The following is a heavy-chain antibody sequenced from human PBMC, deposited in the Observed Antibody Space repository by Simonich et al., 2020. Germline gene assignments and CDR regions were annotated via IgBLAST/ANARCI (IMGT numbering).Heavy chain of an antibody. CDR1: GFTFSSYW. J-gene: IGHJ4*02. V-gene: IGHV3-7*01. Sequence: EVQLVESGGGLVQPGGSLRLSCAASGFTFSSYWMSCGPAPGKGLELVANIKQDGSEKYYVDSVKGPFTISRDNAKNSLYLQMNSRRAEDTAVYYCARDVRRDGFDYWGQGTLVTVSS. CDR3: ARDVRRDGFDY. CDR2: IKQDGSEK.